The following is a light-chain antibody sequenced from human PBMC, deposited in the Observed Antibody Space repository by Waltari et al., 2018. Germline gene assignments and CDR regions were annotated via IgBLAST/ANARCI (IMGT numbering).Light chain of an antibody. CDR3: QQSYSTPLFT. CDR1: QSINSY. J-gene: IGKJ3*01. V-gene: IGKV1-39*01. CDR2: AAS. Sequence: DIQMTQSPSSLSASVGDRVPITCRASQSINSYLNWYQQKPGKAPKLLIYAASSLQSGVPSRFSGSGSGTDFTLTISSLQPEDFATYYCQQSYSTPLFTFGPGTKVDIK.